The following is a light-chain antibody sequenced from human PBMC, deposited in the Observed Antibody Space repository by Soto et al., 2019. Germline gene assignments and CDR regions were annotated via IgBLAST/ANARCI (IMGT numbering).Light chain of an antibody. CDR3: SSYTSSSTFYV. V-gene: IGLV2-14*01. CDR2: EVS. Sequence: QSVLTQPASVSGSPGQSITISCTGTSSDAGGYNYVSWYQQHPGKAPKLMIYEVSNRPSGVSNRFSGSKSGNTASLTISGLQAEDEADYYCSSYTSSSTFYVFGTGTKLTVL. J-gene: IGLJ1*01. CDR1: SSDAGGYNY.